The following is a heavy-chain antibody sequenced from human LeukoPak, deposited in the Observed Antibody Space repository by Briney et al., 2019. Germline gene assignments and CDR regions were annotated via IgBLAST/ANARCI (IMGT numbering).Heavy chain of an antibody. Sequence: PGGSLRLSCAASGFTFSSYGMHWVRQAPGKGLEWVAVISYDGSNKYYTDSVKGRFTISRDNSKNTLYLQMNSLRAEDTAVYYCAKGVLAARPHFDYWGQGTLVTVSS. V-gene: IGHV3-30*18. CDR1: GFTFSSYG. J-gene: IGHJ4*02. D-gene: IGHD6-6*01. CDR2: ISYDGSNK. CDR3: AKGVLAARPHFDY.